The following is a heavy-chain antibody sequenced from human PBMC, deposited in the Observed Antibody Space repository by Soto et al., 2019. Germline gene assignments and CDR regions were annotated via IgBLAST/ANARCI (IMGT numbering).Heavy chain of an antibody. CDR1: GGTFSSYA. V-gene: IGHV1-69*06. Sequence: SVKVSCKASGGTFSSYAISWVRQAPGQGPEWMGGIIPIFGTANYAQKFQGRVTITADKSTSTAYMELSSLRSEDTAVYYCATNYGDYVRSYFDYWGQGTLVTVSS. CDR2: IIPIFGTA. D-gene: IGHD4-17*01. CDR3: ATNYGDYVRSYFDY. J-gene: IGHJ4*02.